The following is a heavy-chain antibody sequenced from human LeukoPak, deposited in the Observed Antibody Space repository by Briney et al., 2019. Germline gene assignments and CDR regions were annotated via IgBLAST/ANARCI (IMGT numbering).Heavy chain of an antibody. CDR3: LRGDRRDY. Sequence: GGSLRLSCEAAGFTFNTYSMNWARQAPGKGLEWVSSVDSSGGYIFYADSVKGRFIISRDNAKDSLYLQMNSLRVEDTAVYYCLRGDRRDYWGQGTLVTVSS. CDR2: VDSSGGYI. J-gene: IGHJ4*02. V-gene: IGHV3-21*06. CDR1: GFTFNTYS.